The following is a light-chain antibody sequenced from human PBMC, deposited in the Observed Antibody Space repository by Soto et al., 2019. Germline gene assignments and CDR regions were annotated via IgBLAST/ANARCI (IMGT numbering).Light chain of an antibody. V-gene: IGLV2-14*01. CDR1: SGDIGSYTY. CDR2: EVT. CDR3: SSYTTNSPPVV. Sequence: QSALTQPASVSGSPGQSITISCTGTSGDIGSYTYVSWYQQYPAKAPKLLISEVTNRPSGVSNRFSGSKSGNTASLTISGLQAEDEAHYYCSSYTTNSPPVVFGGGTKLTVL. J-gene: IGLJ2*01.